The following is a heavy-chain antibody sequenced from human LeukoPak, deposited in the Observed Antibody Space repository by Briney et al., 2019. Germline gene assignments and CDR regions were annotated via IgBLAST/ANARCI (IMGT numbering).Heavy chain of an antibody. CDR1: GFTFSSYA. CDR2: ISGSGGST. V-gene: IGHV3-23*01. Sequence: PGGSLRLSCAASGFTFSSYAMRLVRQAPGKGLEWVSAISGSGGSTYYADSVKGRFTISRDNSKNTLYLQMNSLRAEDTAVYYCAKLGGATISYYYYYMDVWGKGTTVTVSS. CDR3: AKLGGATISYYYYYMDV. J-gene: IGHJ6*03. D-gene: IGHD5-12*01.